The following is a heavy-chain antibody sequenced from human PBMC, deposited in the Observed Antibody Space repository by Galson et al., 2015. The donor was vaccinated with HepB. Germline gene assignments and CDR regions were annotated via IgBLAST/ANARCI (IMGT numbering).Heavy chain of an antibody. Sequence: SVKVSCKASGGTFSSYAISWVRQAPGQGLEWMGGIIPIFGTANYAQKFQGRVTITADEYTSTAYMELSSLRSEDTAVYYCASDLTAYYYYYGMDVWGQGTTVTVSS. CDR2: IIPIFGTA. V-gene: IGHV1-69*13. J-gene: IGHJ6*02. CDR3: ASDLTAYYYYYGMDV. CDR1: GGTFSSYA.